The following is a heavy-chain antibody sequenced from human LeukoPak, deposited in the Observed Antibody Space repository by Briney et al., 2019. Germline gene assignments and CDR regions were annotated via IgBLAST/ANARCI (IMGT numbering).Heavy chain of an antibody. V-gene: IGHV4-30-4*01. CDR3: ARDRVDTAMVFDY. CDR1: GGSISSGDYY. CDR2: IYYSGST. D-gene: IGHD5-18*01. Sequence: SETLSLTCTVSGGSISSGDYYWSWIRQPPGKGLEWIGYIYYSGSTYYNPSLKSRVTISVDTSKNQFSLKLSSVTAADTAVYYCARDRVDTAMVFDYWGQGTLVTVSS. J-gene: IGHJ4*02.